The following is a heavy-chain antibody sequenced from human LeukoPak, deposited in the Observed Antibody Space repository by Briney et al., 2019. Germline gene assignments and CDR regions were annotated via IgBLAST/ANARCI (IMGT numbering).Heavy chain of an antibody. D-gene: IGHD3-10*01. V-gene: IGHV1-46*01. Sequence: ASVKVSCKASGYTFTSFYMHWVRQAPGQGLEWMGIFNPSGGSTTYAQKFQGRVTMTRDTSISTAYMELSRLRSDDTAVYYCARDLGETPGWAFDIWGQGTMVTVSS. CDR2: FNPSGGST. CDR3: ARDLGETPGWAFDI. CDR1: GYTFTSFY. J-gene: IGHJ3*02.